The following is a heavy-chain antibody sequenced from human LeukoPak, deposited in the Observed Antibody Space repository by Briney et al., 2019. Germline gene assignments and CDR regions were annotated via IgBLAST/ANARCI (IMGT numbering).Heavy chain of an antibody. CDR1: GYSISSGYY. Sequence: SETLSLTCSVSGYSISSGYYWSWIRQPAGKGLEWIGRIHTSGSTNYNPSLKSRVTMSVDTSKNQFSLKLSSVTAADTAVYYCARDRYYYDSRGYTRMDVWGKGTTVTISS. V-gene: IGHV4-4*07. J-gene: IGHJ6*04. CDR3: ARDRYYYDSRGYTRMDV. CDR2: IHTSGST. D-gene: IGHD3-22*01.